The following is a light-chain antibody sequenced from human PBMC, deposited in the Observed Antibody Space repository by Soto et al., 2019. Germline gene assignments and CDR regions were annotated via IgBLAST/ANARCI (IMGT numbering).Light chain of an antibody. CDR3: QQYNSFWT. J-gene: IGKJ1*01. CDR1: QSISRW. CDR2: KAS. Sequence: DVPMTQSPSTLSASVGDRVTLTCRASQSISRWLAWYQQKPGKAPKLLIHKASTLESGVPSRFSGSGSGTEFTLTISSLQPDDFGIYYCQQYNSFWTFGQGTRVEIK. V-gene: IGKV1-5*03.